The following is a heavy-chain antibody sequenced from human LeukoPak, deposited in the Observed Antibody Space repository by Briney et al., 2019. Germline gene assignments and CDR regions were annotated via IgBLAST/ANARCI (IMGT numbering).Heavy chain of an antibody. CDR1: GGSISSYY. V-gene: IGHV4-59*12. CDR3: ARDSSSSLFYYYYYMDV. D-gene: IGHD6-6*01. J-gene: IGHJ6*03. CDR2: IYYTGST. Sequence: PSETLSLTCTISGGSISSYYWSWIRQPPGKGLEWIGYIYYTGSTNHNPSLKSRVTISVDTSKNQFSLKLSSVTAADTAVYYCARDSSSSLFYYYYYMDVWGKGTTVTVSS.